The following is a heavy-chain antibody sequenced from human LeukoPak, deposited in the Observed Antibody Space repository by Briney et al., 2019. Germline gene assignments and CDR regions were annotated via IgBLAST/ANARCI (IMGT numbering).Heavy chain of an antibody. V-gene: IGHV3-43D*03. D-gene: IGHD3-10*01. CDR1: GFTFDDYA. CDR2: ISWDGGST. CDR3: AKDDHDDYYGSGSALDY. Sequence: PGGSLRLSCAASGFTFDDYAMHWVRQAPGKGLEWVSLISWDGGSTYYADSVKGRFTISRDNSENSLYLQMNSLRAEDTALYYCAKDDHDDYYGSGSALDYWGQGTLVTVSS. J-gene: IGHJ4*02.